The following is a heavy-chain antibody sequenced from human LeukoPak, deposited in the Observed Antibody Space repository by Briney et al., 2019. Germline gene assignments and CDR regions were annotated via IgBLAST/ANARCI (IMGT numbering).Heavy chain of an antibody. V-gene: IGHV4-59*08. D-gene: IGHD2-2*01. J-gene: IGHJ4*02. Sequence: SETLSLTCTVSGGSISSYYWSWIRQPPGKGLEWIGYIYYSGSTNYNPSLKSRVTISVDTSKNQFSLKLSSVTAADTAVYYCARGPAMSRFDYWGQGTLVTVSS. CDR3: ARGPAMSRFDY. CDR1: GGSISSYY. CDR2: IYYSGST.